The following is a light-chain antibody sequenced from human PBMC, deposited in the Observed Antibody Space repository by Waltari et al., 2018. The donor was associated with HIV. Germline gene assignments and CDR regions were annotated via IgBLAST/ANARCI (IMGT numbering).Light chain of an antibody. CDR1: SSNTGAGYD. V-gene: IGLV1-40*01. Sequence: QSVLTQPPSVSGAPGQRVTIPCTGSSSNTGAGYDVHWYQQLPGTAPKLLIYGNGNRPSGVPDRFSGAKSGTSASLAIGWLQAEDEADYYCQSYDTSLHVFGTGTKVTVL. J-gene: IGLJ1*01. CDR3: QSYDTSLHV. CDR2: GNG.